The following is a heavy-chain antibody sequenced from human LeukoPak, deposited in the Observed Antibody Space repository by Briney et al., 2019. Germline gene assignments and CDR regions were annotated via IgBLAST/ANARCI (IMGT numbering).Heavy chain of an antibody. D-gene: IGHD3-9*01. CDR3: ARDSESWTETGPRFDY. Sequence: GRSLRLYCAASGFTFDDYVMHWVRQAPGKGLEWVSSISWNSGSIGYADSVKGRFTISRDNAKNSLYLQMNSLRVEDTAVYYCARDSESWTETGPRFDYWGQGTLVTVSS. J-gene: IGHJ4*02. V-gene: IGHV3-9*01. CDR1: GFTFDDYV. CDR2: ISWNSGSI.